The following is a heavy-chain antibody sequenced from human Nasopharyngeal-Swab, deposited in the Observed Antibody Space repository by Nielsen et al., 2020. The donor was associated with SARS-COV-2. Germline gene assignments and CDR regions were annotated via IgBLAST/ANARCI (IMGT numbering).Heavy chain of an antibody. CDR3: ATIAAAATETLPYYGMDV. V-gene: IGHV3-48*02. D-gene: IGHD6-13*01. CDR1: GFTFSSYS. CDR2: ISSSISTI. J-gene: IGHJ6*02. Sequence: GGSLRLSCAASGFTFSSYSMNWVRQAPGKGLDWVSYISSSISTIYYADSVKGRFTISRDNAKNSLYLQMNSLRDEDTAVYYCATIAAAATETLPYYGMDVWGQGTTVTVSS.